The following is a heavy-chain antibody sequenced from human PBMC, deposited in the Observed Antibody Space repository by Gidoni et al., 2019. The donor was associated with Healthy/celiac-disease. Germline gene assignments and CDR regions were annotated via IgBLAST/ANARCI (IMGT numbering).Heavy chain of an antibody. CDR3: ARRWELLSYFDY. CDR1: GGSISSSSYY. Sequence: QLQLQESGPGLVKPSETLSLTCTVSGGSISSSSYYWGWIRQPPGKGLEWIGSIYYSGSTYYNPSLKSRVTISVDTSKNQFSLKLSSVTAADTAVYYCARRWELLSYFDYWGQGTLVTVSS. D-gene: IGHD1-26*01. V-gene: IGHV4-39*01. J-gene: IGHJ4*02. CDR2: IYYSGST.